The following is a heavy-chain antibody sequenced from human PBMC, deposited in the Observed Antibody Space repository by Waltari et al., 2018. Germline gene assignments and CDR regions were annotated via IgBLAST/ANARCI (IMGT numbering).Heavy chain of an antibody. V-gene: IGHV3-9*03. CDR2: ISWNSGSI. CDR3: AKGLGRYSSSWHTPYFDY. CDR1: GGSISSSN. J-gene: IGHJ4*02. Sequence: VQLQESGPGLVKPSGTLSLTCAVSGGSISSSNWWSWVRQAPGQGLEWVSGISWNSGSIGYADSVKGRFTISRDNAKNSLYLQMNSLRAEDMALYYCAKGLGRYSSSWHTPYFDYWGQGTLVTVSS. D-gene: IGHD6-13*01.